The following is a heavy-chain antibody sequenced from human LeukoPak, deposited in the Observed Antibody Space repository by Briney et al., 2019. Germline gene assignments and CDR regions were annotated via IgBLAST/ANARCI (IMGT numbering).Heavy chain of an antibody. V-gene: IGHV3-23*01. CDR1: GFTFSSYG. CDR3: AKDRRVVITGYTFDY. D-gene: IGHD3-22*01. Sequence: GGSLRLSCAASGFTFSSYGMSWVRQAPGKGLEWVSANSGSGGSTYYADSVKGRFTISRDNSKNTLYLQMNSLRAEDTAVYYCAKDRRVVITGYTFDYWGQGTLVTVSS. CDR2: NSGSGGST. J-gene: IGHJ4*02.